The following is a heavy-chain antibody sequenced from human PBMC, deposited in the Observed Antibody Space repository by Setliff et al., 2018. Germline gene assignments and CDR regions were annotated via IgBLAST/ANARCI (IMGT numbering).Heavy chain of an antibody. V-gene: IGHV4-59*01. CDR2: IYHSGST. CDR1: GGSISSYY. J-gene: IGHJ6*02. D-gene: IGHD5-18*01. Sequence: SETLSLTCTVSGGSISSYYWSWIRQPPGKGLEWIGYIYHSGSTYYNPSLKSRVTISVDTSNNQFSLKLSSVTAAATAVYYCARVASILGLGDTAMVWHYYYGMDVWGQGTTVTVSS. CDR3: ARVASILGLGDTAMVWHYYYGMDV.